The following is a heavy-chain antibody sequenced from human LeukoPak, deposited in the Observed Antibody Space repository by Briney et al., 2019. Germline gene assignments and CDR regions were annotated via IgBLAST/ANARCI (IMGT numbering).Heavy chain of an antibody. Sequence: ASVKVSCKASGLSFIGFHIHWVRQAPGQGLEWMGCMNPNSAATQYAQNSQGRVTMTGDTSISTAYMELIRLTSDDTAVYYCAREATGGNFDYWGQGTLVTVSS. V-gene: IGHV1-2*02. D-gene: IGHD4-23*01. CDR1: GLSFIGFH. J-gene: IGHJ4*02. CDR3: AREATGGNFDY. CDR2: MNPNSAAT.